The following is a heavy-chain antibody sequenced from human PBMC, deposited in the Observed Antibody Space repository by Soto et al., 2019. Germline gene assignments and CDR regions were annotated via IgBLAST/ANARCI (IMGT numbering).Heavy chain of an antibody. CDR1: GYTFTSYG. V-gene: IGHV1-18*01. CDR3: ARDTVATGRDYYYYGMDV. J-gene: IGHJ6*02. D-gene: IGHD5-12*01. CDR2: ISAYNGNT. Sequence: SVKVSCKASGYTFTSYGISWVRQAPGQGLEWMGWISAYNGNTNYAQKLQGRVTMTTDTSTSTAYMELRSLRSDDTAVYYCARDTVATGRDYYYYGMDVWGQGTTVTVSS.